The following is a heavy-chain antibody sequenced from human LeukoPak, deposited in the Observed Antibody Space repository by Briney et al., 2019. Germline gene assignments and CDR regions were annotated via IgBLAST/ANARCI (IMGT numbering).Heavy chain of an antibody. Sequence: ASVKVSCKASGYTFTGYYMHWVRQAPGQGLEWIGWINPNSGGTNYAQKFQGRVTMTRDTSISTAYMELSRLRSDDTAVYYCARGARYCSSTSCLHIASNWFDPWGQGTLVTVSS. D-gene: IGHD2-2*01. CDR3: ARGARYCSSTSCLHIASNWFDP. J-gene: IGHJ5*02. CDR1: GYTFTGYY. V-gene: IGHV1-2*02. CDR2: INPNSGGT.